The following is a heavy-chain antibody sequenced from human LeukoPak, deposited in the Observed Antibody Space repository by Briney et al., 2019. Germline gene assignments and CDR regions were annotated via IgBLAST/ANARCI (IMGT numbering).Heavy chain of an antibody. J-gene: IGHJ4*02. V-gene: IGHV7-4-1*02. Sequence: ASVKVSCKASGYTFTSYGINWVRQAPGQGLEWMGWISTSTGNPTYAPAFAGRFVFSLDTSVNTAYLQINSLRPDDTAIYYCARDRGGYMAYWGQGTLVTVSS. CDR2: ISTSTGNP. CDR3: ARDRGGYMAY. D-gene: IGHD5-12*01. CDR1: GYTFTSYG.